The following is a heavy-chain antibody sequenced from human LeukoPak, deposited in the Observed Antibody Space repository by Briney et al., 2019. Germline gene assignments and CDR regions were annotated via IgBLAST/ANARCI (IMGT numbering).Heavy chain of an antibody. Sequence: GGSLRLSCAASGFTFSSYSMNWVRQAPGKGLEWVSSISSSSSYIYYADSVKGRFTISRDNAKNSLYLQMNSLRAEDTAVYYCARMYDSSGYYFDDWGQGTLVTVSS. CDR1: GFTFSSYS. CDR2: ISSSSSYI. V-gene: IGHV3-21*01. CDR3: ARMYDSSGYYFDD. D-gene: IGHD3-22*01. J-gene: IGHJ4*02.